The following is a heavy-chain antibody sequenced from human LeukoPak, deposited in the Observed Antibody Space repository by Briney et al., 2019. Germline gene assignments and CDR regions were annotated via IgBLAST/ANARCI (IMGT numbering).Heavy chain of an antibody. D-gene: IGHD4-17*01. J-gene: IGHJ4*02. CDR2: IYTSGST. CDR1: GGSINSGTYY. CDR3: ARKNDYGDFDY. V-gene: IGHV4-61*02. Sequence: SETLSLTCTVSGGSINSGTYYWSWIRQPAGKGLEWIGRIYTSGSTNYNPSLKSRITISVDTSKNQFSLKLSSVTAADTAVYYCARKNDYGDFDYWGQGTLVTVSS.